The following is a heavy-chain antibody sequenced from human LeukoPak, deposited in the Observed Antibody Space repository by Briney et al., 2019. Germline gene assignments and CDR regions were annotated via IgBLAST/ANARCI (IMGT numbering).Heavy chain of an antibody. CDR3: ARGPYSSSSRWFDP. V-gene: IGHV4-4*07. Sequence: PSETLSLTCTVSGGSISSYYWSWIRQPAGKGLEWIGRIYSSGSTNYNPSLKSRVTMSVDTSKNQFSLKLNSVTAADTAVYYCARGPYSSSSRWFDPCGHRTLVTVSS. D-gene: IGHD6-13*01. CDR1: GGSISSYY. J-gene: IGHJ5*02. CDR2: IYSSGST.